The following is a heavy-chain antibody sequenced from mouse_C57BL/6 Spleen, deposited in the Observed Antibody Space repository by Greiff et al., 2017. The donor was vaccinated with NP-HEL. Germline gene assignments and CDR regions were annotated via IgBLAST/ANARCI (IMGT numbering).Heavy chain of an antibody. Sequence: VQLQQSGPELVKPGASVKISCKASGYAFSSSWMNWVKQRPGKGLEWIGRIYPGDGDTNYNGKFKGKATLTAEKSSSTAYMQLSSLTSEDSAVYFCASTTVVDDYWGQGTTLTVSS. CDR1: GYAFSSSW. V-gene: IGHV1-82*01. J-gene: IGHJ2*01. D-gene: IGHD1-1*01. CDR3: ASTTVVDDY. CDR2: IYPGDGDT.